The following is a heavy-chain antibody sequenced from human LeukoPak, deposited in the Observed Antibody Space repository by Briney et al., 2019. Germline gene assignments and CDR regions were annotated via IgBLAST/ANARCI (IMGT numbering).Heavy chain of an antibody. J-gene: IGHJ5*02. V-gene: IGHV4-39*01. D-gene: IGHD3-22*01. CDR2: IYYSGST. CDR1: GGSISSSSYY. Sequence: KSSETLSLTCTVSGGSISSSSYYWGWIRQPPGKGLEWIGSIYYSGSTYYSPSLKSRVTISVDTSENQFSLKLSSVTAADTAVYYCARHPHTMINWFDPWGQGTLVTVSS. CDR3: ARHPHTMINWFDP.